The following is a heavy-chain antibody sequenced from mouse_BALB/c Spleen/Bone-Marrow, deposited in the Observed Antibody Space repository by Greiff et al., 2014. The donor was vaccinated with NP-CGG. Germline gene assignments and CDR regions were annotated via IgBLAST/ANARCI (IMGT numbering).Heavy chain of an antibody. CDR3: ASYDGSRFAY. CDR2: FDPTNGNP. Sequence: DVKLQESGAELVKPGTSVKLSCTASGFNIKDTHLHWVQQRPEQGLEWIGRFDPTNGNPKYDPKFQGKATMTVDTSSNTAYLQLSSLTSEDTAVYYCASYDGSRFAYWGQGTLVTVSA. D-gene: IGHD2-3*01. V-gene: IGHV14-3*02. J-gene: IGHJ3*01. CDR1: GFNIKDTH.